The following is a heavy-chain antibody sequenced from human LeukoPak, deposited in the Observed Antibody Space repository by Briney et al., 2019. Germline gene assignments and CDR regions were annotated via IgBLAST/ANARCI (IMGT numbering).Heavy chain of an antibody. Sequence: LGESLKISCKGSGYSFTSYWISWVRQMPGKGLEWMGRIDPSDSYTNYSPSFQGHVTISADKSISTAYLQWSSLKASDTAMYYCARAYYYGSGSYSSGGLDPWGQGTLVTVSS. D-gene: IGHD3-10*01. CDR3: ARAYYYGSGSYSSGGLDP. CDR1: GYSFTSYW. J-gene: IGHJ5*02. CDR2: IDPSDSYT. V-gene: IGHV5-10-1*01.